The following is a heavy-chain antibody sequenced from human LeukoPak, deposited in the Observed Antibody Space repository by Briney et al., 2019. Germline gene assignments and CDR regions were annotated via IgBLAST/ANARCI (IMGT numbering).Heavy chain of an antibody. V-gene: IGHV3-74*01. J-gene: IGHJ3*01. CDR1: GFTFSDYW. CDR3: ARGWVPSDITLK. Sequence: PGGSLRLSCAASGFTFSDYWMHWVRQAPGKGLVWVSRLNSDGSDTNYADSVKGRFTISRDNARNTVYLQMNSLRAEDTAVYYCARGWVPSDITLKWGQGTMVNVSS. D-gene: IGHD3-22*01. CDR2: LNSDGSDT.